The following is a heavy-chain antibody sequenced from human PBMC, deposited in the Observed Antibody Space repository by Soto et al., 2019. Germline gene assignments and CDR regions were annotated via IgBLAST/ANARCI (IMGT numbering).Heavy chain of an antibody. CDR3: AKDGGYSGYGGRNGMDV. CDR2: ISWDGGST. J-gene: IGHJ6*02. V-gene: IGHV3-43*01. CDR1: GFTFDDYT. D-gene: IGHD5-12*01. Sequence: EVQLVESGGVVVQPGGSLRLSCAASGFTFDDYTMHWVRQAPGKGLEWVSLISWDGGSTYYADSVKGRFTISRDNSKNSLYLQMNSLRTEDTALYYCAKDGGYSGYGGRNGMDVWGQGTTVTVSS.